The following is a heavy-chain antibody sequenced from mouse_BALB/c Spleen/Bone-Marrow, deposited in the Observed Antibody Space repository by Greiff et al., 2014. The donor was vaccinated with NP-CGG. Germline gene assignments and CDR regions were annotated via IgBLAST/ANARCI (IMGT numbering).Heavy chain of an antibody. CDR2: IYPGDGDT. J-gene: IGHJ4*01. CDR1: GYAFSSYW. CDR3: ARGVPMDY. V-gene: IGHV1-80*01. Sequence: VQLQQSGAELVRPGSSVKISCKASGYAFSSYWMNWVKQRPGQGLEWIGQIYPGDGDTNYNGKFKGKATLTADKSSSTAYMQLSSQTSEDSAVYFCARGVPMDYWGQGTSVTVSS.